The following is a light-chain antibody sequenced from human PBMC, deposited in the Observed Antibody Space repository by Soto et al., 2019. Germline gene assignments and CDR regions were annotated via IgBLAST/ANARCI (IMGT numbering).Light chain of an antibody. J-gene: IGKJ4*01. Sequence: IVLTQSAATLSLYPGERAALSCRASQSVSSHLAWYQQKPGQAPRLLIYDASNRATGIPARFSGSGSGTDFTLIISSLEPEDLAVYYCQQRSNWPLTFGGGTKVEIK. CDR3: QQRSNWPLT. V-gene: IGKV3-11*01. CDR2: DAS. CDR1: QSVSSH.